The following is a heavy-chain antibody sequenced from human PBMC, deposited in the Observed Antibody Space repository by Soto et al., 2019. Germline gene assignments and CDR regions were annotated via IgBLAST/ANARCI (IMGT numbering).Heavy chain of an antibody. Sequence: PSETLSLTCTVSGGSISSSSYYWGWIRQPPGKGLEWIGSIYSGGSTYYNPSLKSRVTISVDTSKNQFSLKLSSVAAADTAVYYCARGRYFDWAFDYWGQGTLVTVSS. CDR3: ARGRYFDWAFDY. CDR2: IYSGGST. J-gene: IGHJ4*02. CDR1: GGSISSSSYY. V-gene: IGHV4-39*01. D-gene: IGHD3-9*01.